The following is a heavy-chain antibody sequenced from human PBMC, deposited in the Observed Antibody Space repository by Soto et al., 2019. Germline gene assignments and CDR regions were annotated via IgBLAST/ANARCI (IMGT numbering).Heavy chain of an antibody. J-gene: IGHJ6*02. Sequence: GESLKISCKGSGYSFTSYWIGWVRQMPGKGLEWMGIIYPGDSDTIYSPSFEGQVTMSVDKSISTAYLQWSSLKASDSATYYCARQGSNGDYVYFTMDVWGQGTTVTVS. V-gene: IGHV5-51*01. CDR3: ARQGSNGDYVYFTMDV. D-gene: IGHD3-16*01. CDR1: GYSFTSYW. CDR2: IYPGDSDT.